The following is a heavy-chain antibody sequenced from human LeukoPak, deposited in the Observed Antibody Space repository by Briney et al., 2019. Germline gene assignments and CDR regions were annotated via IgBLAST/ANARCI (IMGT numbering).Heavy chain of an antibody. CDR2: IGGSGGST. CDR3: AKEGCTGTNCYINC. J-gene: IGHJ4*02. D-gene: IGHD2-2*02. V-gene: IGHV3-23*01. Sequence: GGSLRLSCAASGFTFRDYAMSWVRQTPGKGLEWVSVIGGSGGSTYYADSVKGRFTISRDDSKNTLYMQMNSLRAEDTAVYHCAKEGCTGTNCYINCWGQGTLVTVSS. CDR1: GFTFRDYA.